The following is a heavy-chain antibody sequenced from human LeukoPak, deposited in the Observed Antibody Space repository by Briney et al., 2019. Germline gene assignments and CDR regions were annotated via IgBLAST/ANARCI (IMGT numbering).Heavy chain of an antibody. D-gene: IGHD3-9*01. CDR1: GGSISSYY. CDR2: IYYSGST. J-gene: IGHJ4*02. Sequence: SETLSLTCTVSGGSISSYYWSWIRQPPGKGLEWIGYIYYSGSTNYNPSLKSRVTISVDTSKNQFSLKLSSVTAADTAVYYWARERGGSYYDILTGYYPQGRYYFDYWGQGTLVTVSS. V-gene: IGHV4-59*01. CDR3: ARERGGSYYDILTGYYPQGRYYFDY.